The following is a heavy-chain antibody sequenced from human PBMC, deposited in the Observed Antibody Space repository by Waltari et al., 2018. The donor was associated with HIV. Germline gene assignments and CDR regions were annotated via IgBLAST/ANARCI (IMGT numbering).Heavy chain of an antibody. V-gene: IGHV1-2*02. CDR3: ARASGGADAFDI. Sequence: QVQLGQSGAEVKKPGASVKVSGKASGITFPGYYIHWVRQAPGQGLEWIGLINPNSGGTNYAQKFQGRVTMTRDTSISTAYMELSRLRSDDTAVYYCARASGGADAFDIWGQGTMVTVSS. D-gene: IGHD3-16*01. CDR2: INPNSGGT. J-gene: IGHJ3*02. CDR1: GITFPGYY.